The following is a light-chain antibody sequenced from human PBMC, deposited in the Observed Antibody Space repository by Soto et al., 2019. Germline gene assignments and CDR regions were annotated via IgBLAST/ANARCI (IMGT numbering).Light chain of an antibody. CDR1: SSNIGAGHD. Sequence: QSVLTQPPSVSGAPGQRVTISCTGSSSNIGAGHDVHWYQQLPGTAPKLLIYGNSNRPSGVPDRFSGSKSGTSASLAITGLQAEDEADYYGQSYESSLSGWVFGGGTKLTVL. CDR3: QSYESSLSGWV. V-gene: IGLV1-40*01. J-gene: IGLJ3*02. CDR2: GNS.